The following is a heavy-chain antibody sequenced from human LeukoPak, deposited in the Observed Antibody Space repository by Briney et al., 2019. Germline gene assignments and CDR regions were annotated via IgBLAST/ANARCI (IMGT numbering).Heavy chain of an antibody. CDR1: GSTFSSYW. V-gene: IGHV3-7*01. D-gene: IGHD2-2*01. CDR2: IKQDGSEK. Sequence: PGGSLRLSCAASGSTFSSYWMGWVRQAPGKGLEWVANIKQDGSEKYYVDSVKGRFTISRDNAKNSLYLQMNSLRAEDTAVYYCAREQERRIVVVPAALMGTFDIWGQGTMVTVSS. CDR3: AREQERRIVVVPAALMGTFDI. J-gene: IGHJ3*02.